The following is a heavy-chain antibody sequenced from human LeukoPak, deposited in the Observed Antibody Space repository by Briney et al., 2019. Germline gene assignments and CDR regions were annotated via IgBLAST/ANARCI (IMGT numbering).Heavy chain of an antibody. J-gene: IGHJ4*02. Sequence: ASVKVSCKASGYTFTTYTINWVRQAPGQGLEWMGWINTNTGNPTYAQGFTGRFVFSLDTSVSTAYLQISSLKAEDTAVYYCVREGGTFYDILTGYYRADYWGQGTQVTVSS. CDR1: GYTFTTYT. D-gene: IGHD3-9*01. CDR3: VREGGTFYDILTGYYRADY. CDR2: INTNTGNP. V-gene: IGHV7-4-1*02.